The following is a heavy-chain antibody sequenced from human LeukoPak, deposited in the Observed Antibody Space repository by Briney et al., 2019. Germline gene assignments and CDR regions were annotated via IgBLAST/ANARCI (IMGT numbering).Heavy chain of an antibody. V-gene: IGHV4-59*01. CDR2: IYYSGST. D-gene: IGHD3-10*01. J-gene: IGHJ5*02. Sequence: SETLSLTCTVSGGSISSYYWSWIRQPPGKGLEWIGYIYYSGSTNYKPSLKSRVTISVDTSKNQFSLKLSSVTAADTAVYYSASXGYYGSGNDFRFDPWGQGTLVTVSS. CDR3: ASXGYYGSGNDFRFDP. CDR1: GGSISSYY.